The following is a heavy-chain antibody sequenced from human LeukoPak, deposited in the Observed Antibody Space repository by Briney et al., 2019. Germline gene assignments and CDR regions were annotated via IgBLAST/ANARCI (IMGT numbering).Heavy chain of an antibody. Sequence: GGSLRLSCAASGLTFFEAWMNWVRQAPGKGLEWVGHIKSKADGGTTDYAAPVKGRLTISRDDSQNALYLQMDTLKTEDTAVYYCAKDVPFTGGGAIVYWGQGTPVTVSS. D-gene: IGHD3-16*01. CDR2: IKSKADGGTT. CDR1: GLTFFEAW. J-gene: IGHJ4*02. CDR3: AKDVPFTGGGAIVY. V-gene: IGHV3-15*01.